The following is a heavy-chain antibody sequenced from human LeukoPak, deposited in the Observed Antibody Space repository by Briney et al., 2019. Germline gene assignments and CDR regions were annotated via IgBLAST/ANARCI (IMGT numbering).Heavy chain of an antibody. CDR3: AKGTTGYSGYAVLHYGMDV. J-gene: IGHJ6*02. CDR2: ISGSGGST. CDR1: GWTFNRYD. D-gene: IGHD5-12*01. V-gene: IGHV3-23*01. Sequence: GGSLRLSCEVSGWTFNRYDMSWVRQAPGKGLEWVSVISGSGGSTYYADSVKGRFTISRDNSKNTLYLQMNSLRVEDTAVYYCAKGTTGYSGYAVLHYGMDVWGQGTTVTVSS.